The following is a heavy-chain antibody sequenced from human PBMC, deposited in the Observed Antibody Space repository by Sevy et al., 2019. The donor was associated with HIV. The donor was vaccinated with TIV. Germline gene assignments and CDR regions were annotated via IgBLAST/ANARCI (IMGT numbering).Heavy chain of an antibody. J-gene: IGHJ3*02. V-gene: IGHV3-48*02. CDR1: GFTFSSYS. CDR3: ARGAYKYLTGDAFDI. Sequence: GGSVRLSCAASGFTFSSYSMNWVRQAPGKGLEWVSYISSSSSTIYYADSVKGRFTISRDNAKNSLYLQMNSLRDEDTAVYYCARGAYKYLTGDAFDIWGQGTMVTVSS. D-gene: IGHD3-9*01. CDR2: ISSSSSTI.